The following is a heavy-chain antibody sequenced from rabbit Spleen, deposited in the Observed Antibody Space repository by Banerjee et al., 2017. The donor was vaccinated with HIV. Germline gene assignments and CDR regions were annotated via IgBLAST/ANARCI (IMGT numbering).Heavy chain of an antibody. CDR1: GFDFSSFY. Sequence: QLKETGGGLVQPGGSLKLSCKASGFDFSSFYMSWVRQAPGKGLEWIGYIDPIFGSTYYASWVNGRFTISSHNAQNTLYLQLNSLTAADTATYFCARDGVGGSYFALWGQGTLVTVS. CDR3: ARDGVGGSYFAL. V-gene: IGHV1S7*01. D-gene: IGHD8-1*01. J-gene: IGHJ3*01. CDR2: IDPIFGST.